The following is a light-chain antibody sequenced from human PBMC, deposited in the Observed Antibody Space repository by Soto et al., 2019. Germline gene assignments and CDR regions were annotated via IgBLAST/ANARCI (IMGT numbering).Light chain of an antibody. Sequence: EIVLTQSPGTLSLSPGERATLSCRASQSVSSSYLAWYQQKPGQAPRLLIYGASSRATGIPDRFSGSGSGTDFTLTISRLAPEDFAVYYCQQYGSSPFTFGPGTIVDIK. CDR3: QQYGSSPFT. CDR2: GAS. CDR1: QSVSSSY. V-gene: IGKV3-20*01. J-gene: IGKJ3*01.